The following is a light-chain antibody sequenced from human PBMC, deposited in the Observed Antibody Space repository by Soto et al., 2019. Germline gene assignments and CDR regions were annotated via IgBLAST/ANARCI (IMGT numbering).Light chain of an antibody. CDR1: QDICNY. CDR3: LHDYSFPWT. J-gene: IGKJ1*01. CDR2: AAS. V-gene: IGKV1-6*02. Sequence: IQMTQSPSSLSPSLGDRVTITCQASQDICNYLNWCHQKPGKAPELLIYAASSLQSGVPSRFSGSGSGTHFTLTISSLQPEDVATYYCLHDYSFPWTFGQGTKVEIK.